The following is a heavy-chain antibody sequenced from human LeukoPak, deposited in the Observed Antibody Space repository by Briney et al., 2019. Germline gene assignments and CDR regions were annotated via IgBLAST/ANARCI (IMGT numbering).Heavy chain of an antibody. Sequence: SETLSLTCTVSGGSISGRNYYWGWIRQPPGKGLEWIGSIYYSGSTYYNPSLKSRVTISVDTSKNQFSLKLSFVTAAETAVYYCAGERIYYGLNVWGQGTTVTVSS. J-gene: IGHJ6*02. CDR2: IYYSGST. D-gene: IGHD3-10*01. CDR1: GGSISGRNYY. CDR3: AGERIYYGLNV. V-gene: IGHV4-39*01.